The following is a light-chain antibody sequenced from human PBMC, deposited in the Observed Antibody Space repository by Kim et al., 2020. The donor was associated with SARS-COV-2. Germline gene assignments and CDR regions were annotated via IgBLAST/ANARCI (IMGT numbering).Light chain of an antibody. CDR3: QSYDSSTHWV. CDR2: EDN. J-gene: IGLJ3*02. CDR1: SGSIASNY. V-gene: IGLV6-57*04. Sequence: NFMLTQPHSVSESPGKTVTISCTRSSGSIASNYVQWYQQRPGSAPTTVIYEDNQRPSGVPDRFSGSIDSSSNSASLTISGLKTEDEADYCCQSYDSSTHWVFGGGTQLTVL.